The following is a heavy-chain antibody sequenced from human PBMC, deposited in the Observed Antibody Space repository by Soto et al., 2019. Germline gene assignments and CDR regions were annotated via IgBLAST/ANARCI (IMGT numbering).Heavy chain of an antibody. J-gene: IGHJ6*02. CDR3: AREVSFSHYYYGMDV. D-gene: IGHD3-22*01. V-gene: IGHV4-31*03. Sequence: QVQLQESGPGLVKPSQTLSLTCTVSGGSISSGGYYWSWIRQHPGKGLEWSGYIYYSGSTYYNPSLKRRLTISVDTSKNQFSLKLSSVTAADTAVYYCAREVSFSHYYYGMDVWGQGTTVTVSS. CDR1: GGSISSGGYY. CDR2: IYYSGST.